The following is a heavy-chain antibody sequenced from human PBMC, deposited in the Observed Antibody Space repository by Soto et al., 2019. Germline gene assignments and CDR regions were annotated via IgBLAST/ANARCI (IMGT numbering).Heavy chain of an antibody. CDR3: ARSLLRSAFDI. CDR2: IKQDGSEK. CDR1: GFTFSSYW. Sequence: GGSLRLSCAASGFTFSSYWMSWVRQAPGKGLEWVANIKQDGSEKYYVDSMKGRFTISRDNAKNSLYLQMNSLRAEDTAVYYCARSLLRSAFDIWGQGTMVTVS. V-gene: IGHV3-7*01. J-gene: IGHJ3*02. D-gene: IGHD2-15*01.